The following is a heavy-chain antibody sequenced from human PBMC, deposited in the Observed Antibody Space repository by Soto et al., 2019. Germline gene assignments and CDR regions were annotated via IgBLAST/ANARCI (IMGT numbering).Heavy chain of an antibody. CDR3: AHRPIVGAAI. D-gene: IGHD1-26*01. V-gene: IGHV4-4*02. J-gene: IGHJ4*02. CDR1: GGSFSNSNW. CDR2: IYHSGST. Sequence: QVQLQESGPGLVKPSGTLSLTCGVFGGSFSNSNWWTWVRQPPGKGLGWVGEIYHSGSTNYNSSLMSRVTISLDKVNNQFSLKLTSVTAADTAVYYCAHRPIVGAAIWGQGTLVTVSS.